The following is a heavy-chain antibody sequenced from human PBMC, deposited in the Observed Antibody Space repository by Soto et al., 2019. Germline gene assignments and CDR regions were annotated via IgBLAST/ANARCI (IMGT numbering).Heavy chain of an antibody. CDR3: ARTQRLDSSGSFDY. D-gene: IGHD6-19*01. J-gene: IGHJ4*02. V-gene: IGHV4-59*08. CDR1: GGSISSYY. CDR2: IYYSGST. Sequence: PSETLSLTCTVSGGSISSYYWSWIRQPPGKGLEWIGYIYYSGSTNYNPSLKSRVTISVDTSKNQFSLKLSSVTAADTAVYYCARTQRLDSSGSFDYWGQGTLVTVSS.